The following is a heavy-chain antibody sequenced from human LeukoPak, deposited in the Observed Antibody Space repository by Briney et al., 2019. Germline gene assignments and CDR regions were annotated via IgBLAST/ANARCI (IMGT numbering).Heavy chain of an antibody. CDR1: GGTFSSYT. Sequence: GASVKVSCKASGGTFSSYTISWVRQAPGQGLEWMGGIIPIFGTTNYAQKFQGKVTITADDSTSTAYMELSSLRSEDTAVYYCARSVGYSGYGIDYWGQGTLVTVSS. D-gene: IGHD5-12*01. CDR3: ARSVGYSGYGIDY. CDR2: IIPIFGTT. J-gene: IGHJ4*02. V-gene: IGHV1-69*13.